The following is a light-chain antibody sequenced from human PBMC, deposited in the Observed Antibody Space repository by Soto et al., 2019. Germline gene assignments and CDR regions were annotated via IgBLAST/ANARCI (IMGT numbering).Light chain of an antibody. Sequence: EILLTQSPSTLSVSAGDRAILSCRASQSISSLLDWYQPKTGKAPRLLIYSASTRATGIPARFSGSGSGADFTLTISSLQSEDFEAYYCQQYYGWPITFGQGTRLEIK. CDR3: QQYYGWPIT. CDR1: QSISSL. CDR2: SAS. J-gene: IGKJ5*01. V-gene: IGKV3-15*01.